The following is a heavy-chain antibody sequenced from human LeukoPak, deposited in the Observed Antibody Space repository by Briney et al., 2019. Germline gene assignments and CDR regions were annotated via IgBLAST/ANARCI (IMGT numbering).Heavy chain of an antibody. V-gene: IGHV4-4*07. CDR1: GFTVSSNY. CDR3: ARARWEPGIAGIMYYFDY. J-gene: IGHJ4*02. D-gene: IGHD6-13*01. Sequence: PGGSLRLSCAASGFTVSSNYMSWIRQPAGKGLEWIGRIYTSGSTNYNPSLKSRVTISVDTSKNQFSLKLSSVTAADTAVYYCARARWEPGIAGIMYYFDYWGQGTLVTVSS. CDR2: IYTSGST.